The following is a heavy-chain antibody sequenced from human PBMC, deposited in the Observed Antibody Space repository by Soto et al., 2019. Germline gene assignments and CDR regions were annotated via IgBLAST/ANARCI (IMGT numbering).Heavy chain of an antibody. Sequence: SETLSLTCAVSGGSISSDTFSWNWIRQPPGKGLEWIGYIYHSGTTYYNPSLKSRVSISVDRSKSQFSLKLTSVTAADTAVYYRARGNAGYLLDWFDPWGQGTQVTVSS. J-gene: IGHJ5*02. D-gene: IGHD5-12*01. CDR2: IYHSGTT. CDR1: GGSISSDTFS. V-gene: IGHV4-30-2*01. CDR3: ARGNAGYLLDWFDP.